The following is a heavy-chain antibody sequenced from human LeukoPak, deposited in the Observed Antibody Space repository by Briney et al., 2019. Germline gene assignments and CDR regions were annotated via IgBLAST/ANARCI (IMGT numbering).Heavy chain of an antibody. J-gene: IGHJ4*02. CDR1: GGSISSGGYY. V-gene: IGHV4-31*03. CDR3: ARVGSRDYVWGSYRALYYFDY. Sequence: PSETLSLTCTVSGGSISSGGYYWSWIRQHPGKGLEWIGYIYYSGSTYYNPSLKSRVTISVDTSKNQFSLKLSSVTAADTAVYYCARVGSRDYVWGSYRALYYFDYWGQGTLVTVSS. CDR2: IYYSGST. D-gene: IGHD3-16*02.